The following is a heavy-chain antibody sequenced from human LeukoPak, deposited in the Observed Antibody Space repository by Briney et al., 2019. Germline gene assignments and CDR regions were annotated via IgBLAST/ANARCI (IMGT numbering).Heavy chain of an antibody. CDR2: ISGSGGST. CDR1: GFTFSTYA. V-gene: IGHV3-23*01. CDR3: AKPIPGGIVVVPTSLTGFDY. J-gene: IGHJ4*02. Sequence: GGSLRLSCAGSGFTFSTYAVGWVRQAPGKGLEWVSAISGSGGSTYYADSVKGRFTISRDNSKNTLYLQMNSLRAEDTAVYYCAKPIPGGIVVVPTSLTGFDYSGQGTLVTVSS. D-gene: IGHD2-2*01.